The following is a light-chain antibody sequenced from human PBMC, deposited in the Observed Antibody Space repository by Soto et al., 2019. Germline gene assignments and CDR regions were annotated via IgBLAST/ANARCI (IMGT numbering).Light chain of an antibody. V-gene: IGLV2-14*03. CDR2: DVS. CDR3: SSYTSSSTLVV. Sequence: QSALTQPASVSGSPGQSITISCTGTSGEVGGYNYVSWYQQHPGKAPKVMIYDVSYRPSGVSNRFSGSKSGNTASLTISGLQVEDEADYYCSSYTSSSTLVVFGGGTQLTVL. J-gene: IGLJ2*01. CDR1: SGEVGGYNY.